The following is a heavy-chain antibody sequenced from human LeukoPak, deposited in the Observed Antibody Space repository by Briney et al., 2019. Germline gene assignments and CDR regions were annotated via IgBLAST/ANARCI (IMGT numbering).Heavy chain of an antibody. CDR2: INHSGST. CDR3: ARGRSTVVTQPFDY. D-gene: IGHD4-23*01. Sequence: SETLSLTCAVYGGSFSGYYWSWIRQPPGKGLEWIGEINHSGSTNYNPSLKSRVTISVGTSKNQFSLKLSSVTAADTAVYYCARGRSTVVTQPFDYWGQGTLVTVSS. V-gene: IGHV4-34*01. J-gene: IGHJ4*02. CDR1: GGSFSGYY.